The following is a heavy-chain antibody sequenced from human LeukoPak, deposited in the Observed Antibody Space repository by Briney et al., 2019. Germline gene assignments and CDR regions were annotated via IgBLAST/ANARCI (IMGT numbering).Heavy chain of an antibody. CDR2: IYYSGNT. J-gene: IGHJ4*02. CDR3: ARQTGSGLFILP. Sequence: LRLSCAASGFTLSDHYMGWIRQPPGKGLEWIGSIYYSGNTYYNASLKSQVSISIDTSKNQFSLRLTSVTAADTAVYYCARQTGSGLFILPGGQGTLVTVSS. CDR1: GFTLSDHY. V-gene: IGHV4-39*01. D-gene: IGHD3/OR15-3a*01.